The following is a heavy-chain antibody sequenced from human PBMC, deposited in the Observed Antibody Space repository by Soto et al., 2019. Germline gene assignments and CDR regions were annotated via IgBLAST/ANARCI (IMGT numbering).Heavy chain of an antibody. CDR1: GGSISSGGYY. Sequence: PSETLSLTCTVSGGSISSGGYYWSWIRQHPGKGLEWIGYIYYSGSTYYNPSLKSRVTISVDTSKNQFSLKLSSVTAADTAVYYFARSNWIYGDYGPNDYWGQGTLVTVPS. D-gene: IGHD4-17*01. CDR3: ARSNWIYGDYGPNDY. CDR2: IYYSGST. V-gene: IGHV4-31*03. J-gene: IGHJ4*02.